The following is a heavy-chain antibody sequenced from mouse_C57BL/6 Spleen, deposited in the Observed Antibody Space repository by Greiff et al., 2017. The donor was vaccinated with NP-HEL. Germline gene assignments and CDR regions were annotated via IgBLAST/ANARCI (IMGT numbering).Heavy chain of an antibody. J-gene: IGHJ3*01. CDR3: ARSGQLSPAWFAY. D-gene: IGHD3-2*02. CDR1: GYTFTDYN. V-gene: IGHV1-22*01. Sequence: EVQLQQSGPELVKPGASVKMSCKASGYTFTDYNMHWVKQSHGKSLEWIGYINPNNGGTSYNQKFKGKATLTVNKSSSTAYMELRSLTSEDSAVYYCARSGQLSPAWFAYWGQGTLVTVSA. CDR2: INPNNGGT.